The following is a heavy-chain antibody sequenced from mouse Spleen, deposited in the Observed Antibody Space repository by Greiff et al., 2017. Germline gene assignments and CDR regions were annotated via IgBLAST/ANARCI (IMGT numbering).Heavy chain of an antibody. CDR1: GYTFTSYW. Sequence: QVQLQQPGAELVKPGASVKLSCKASGYTFTSYWMHWVKQRPGRGLEWIGRIDPNSGGTKYNEKFKSKATLTVDKPSSTAYMQLSSLTSEDSAVYYCARSTTVVATRGYAMDYWGQGTAVTVSS. J-gene: IGHJ4*01. D-gene: IGHD1-1*01. V-gene: IGHV1-72*01. CDR2: IDPNSGGT. CDR3: ARSTTVVATRGYAMDY.